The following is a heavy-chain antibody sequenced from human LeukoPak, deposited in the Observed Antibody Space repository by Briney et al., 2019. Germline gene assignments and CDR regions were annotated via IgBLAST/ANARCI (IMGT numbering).Heavy chain of an antibody. CDR3: ARLSTMIVVELHFDY. CDR2: IYYSGST. D-gene: IGHD3-22*01. Sequence: SETLSLTCTASGGSISSSSYYWGWIRQPPGKGLEWIGSIYYSGSTYYNPSLKSRVTISVDTSKNQFSLKLSSVTAADTAVYYCARLSTMIVVELHFDYWGQGTLVTVSS. J-gene: IGHJ4*02. V-gene: IGHV4-39*01. CDR1: GGSISSSSYY.